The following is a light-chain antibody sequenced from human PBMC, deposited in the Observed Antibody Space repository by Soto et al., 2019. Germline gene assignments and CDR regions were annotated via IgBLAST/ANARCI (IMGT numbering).Light chain of an antibody. CDR2: KVS. Sequence: DVVMTQSPLSLPVTLGQPASISCRSSQSLVHSDGNTYLNWFQQRPGQSPRRLIYKVSNRDSGVPDRFSGSGSGTDFTLKISRVEAEDVGVYYCMQALQILTFGGGTKVEIK. V-gene: IGKV2-30*02. J-gene: IGKJ4*01. CDR1: QSLVHSDGNTY. CDR3: MQALQILT.